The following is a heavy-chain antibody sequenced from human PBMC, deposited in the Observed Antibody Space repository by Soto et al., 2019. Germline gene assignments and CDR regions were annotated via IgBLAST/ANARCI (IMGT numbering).Heavy chain of an antibody. J-gene: IGHJ5*02. Sequence: EAQLLESGGGLVQPGGSLRLSCSASGFIFNNYAMSWVRQAPGKGLEWVSGITGYGATTYYAESVKGRFTISRDNSKNTLYLQMSTLTAEDTAVYDGARDPLLYDSDWYPNWFGPWGQGTLVTVSS. D-gene: IGHD6-19*01. CDR2: ITGYGATT. V-gene: IGHV3-23*01. CDR3: ARDPLLYDSDWYPNWFGP. CDR1: GFIFNNYA.